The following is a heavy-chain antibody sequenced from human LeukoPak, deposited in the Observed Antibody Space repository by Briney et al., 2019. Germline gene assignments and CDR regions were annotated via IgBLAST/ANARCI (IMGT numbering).Heavy chain of an antibody. CDR1: GFTFSSYG. Sequence: GGSLRLSCAASGFTFSSYGMHWVRQAPGKGLEWVAFIRYDGSNKYYADSVKGRFTISRDNSKNTLYLQMNSLRAEDTAVYYRAKDPHILTGYGPYYYMDVWGKGTTVTISS. CDR3: AKDPHILTGYGPYYYMDV. D-gene: IGHD3-9*01. CDR2: IRYDGSNK. J-gene: IGHJ6*03. V-gene: IGHV3-30*02.